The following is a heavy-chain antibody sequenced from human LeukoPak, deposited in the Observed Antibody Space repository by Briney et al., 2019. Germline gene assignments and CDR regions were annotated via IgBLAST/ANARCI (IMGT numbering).Heavy chain of an antibody. D-gene: IGHD3-10*01. CDR3: ARSQNYYGSGDY. CDR2: INHSGST. J-gene: IGHJ4*02. Sequence: PSETLSLTCAVCGGSFSGYYWSWIRQPPGKGLEWIGEINHSGSTNYNPSLKSRVTISVDTSKNQFSLKLSSVTAADTAVYYCARSQNYYGSGDYWSQGTLVTVSS. CDR1: GGSFSGYY. V-gene: IGHV4-34*01.